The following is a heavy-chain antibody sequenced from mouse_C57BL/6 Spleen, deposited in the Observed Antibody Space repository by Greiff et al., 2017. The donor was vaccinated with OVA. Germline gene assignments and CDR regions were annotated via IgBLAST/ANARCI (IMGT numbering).Heavy chain of an antibody. J-gene: IGHJ1*03. D-gene: IGHD2-2*01. CDR1: GYTFTSYW. CDR2: IDPSDSYT. CDR3: AYGYGNGYFDV. Sequence: QVQLQQPGAELVKPGASVKLSCKASGYTFTSYWMQWVKQRPGQGLEWIGEIDPSDSYTNYNQKFKGKATLTVDTSASTAYMQLSSLTSEDSAVYYCAYGYGNGYFDVWGTGTTVTVSS. V-gene: IGHV1-50*01.